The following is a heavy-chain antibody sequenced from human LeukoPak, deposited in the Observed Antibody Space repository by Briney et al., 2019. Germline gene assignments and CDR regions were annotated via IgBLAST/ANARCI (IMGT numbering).Heavy chain of an antibody. V-gene: IGHV4-59*01. CDR2: VHYSGTP. Sequence: PSETLSLTCTVSDGSITNYDWSWVRQPPGKGLEFIGHVHYSGTPNYNPSLESRVTISIDTSKKHFFLKLKSVTAADTAVYYCARGYGDFRVEGRYFYSWGQGTLVTVSS. J-gene: IGHJ4*02. CDR3: ARGYGDFRVEGRYFYS. D-gene: IGHD4-17*01. CDR1: DGSITNYD.